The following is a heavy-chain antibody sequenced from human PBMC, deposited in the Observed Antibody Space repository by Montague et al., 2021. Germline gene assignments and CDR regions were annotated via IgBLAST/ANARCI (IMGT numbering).Heavy chain of an antibody. V-gene: IGHV3-9*01. CDR3: VKDTRDYYPDF. Sequence: SLRLSCAASGFIFNNYVMNSFRQAPVKGLEWVSGINGNSINIDYSDSVKVRFTISRDNAKNSLYLQMNSLRAEDTAFYYCVKDTRDYYPDFWGQGILVTVSS. D-gene: IGHD3-3*01. CDR2: INGNSINI. CDR1: GFIFNNYV. J-gene: IGHJ4*02.